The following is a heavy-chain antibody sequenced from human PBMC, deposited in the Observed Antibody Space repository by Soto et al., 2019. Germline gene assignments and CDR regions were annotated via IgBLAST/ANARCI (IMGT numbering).Heavy chain of an antibody. CDR3: ATGAPHTSGDSPNDY. CDR1: GYTFTPYP. V-gene: IGHV1-3*05. Sequence: QVQVVQFGAEEKKPGASVRISCQAFGYTFTPYPIHLVRQAPGQGLDWMAWINVADGNTSYSQRFQGRVTFTRDTSATTAYMELTSLTSEDTAVYFCATGAPHTSGDSPNDYWGQGTLVTVSS. D-gene: IGHD2-21*01. J-gene: IGHJ4*02. CDR2: INVADGNT.